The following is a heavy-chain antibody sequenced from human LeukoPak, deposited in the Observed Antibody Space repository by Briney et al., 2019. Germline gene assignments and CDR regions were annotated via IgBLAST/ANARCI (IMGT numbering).Heavy chain of an antibody. V-gene: IGHV3-11*01. CDR2: ISSSGSTI. Sequence: GGSLRLSCAASGFTFSDYYMSWLRQAPGKGLEWVSYISSSGSTIYYADSVKGRFTISRDNAKNSLYLQMNSLRAEDTAVYYCARPMTPRNYYDSSGFDYWGQGTLVTVSS. CDR3: ARPMTPRNYYDSSGFDY. J-gene: IGHJ4*02. CDR1: GFTFSDYY. D-gene: IGHD3-22*01.